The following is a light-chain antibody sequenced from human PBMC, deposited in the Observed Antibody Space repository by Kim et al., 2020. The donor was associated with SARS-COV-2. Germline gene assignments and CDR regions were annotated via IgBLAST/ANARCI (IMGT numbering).Light chain of an antibody. CDR1: QSVGSY. CDR2: DAS. V-gene: IGKV3-11*01. J-gene: IGKJ4*01. Sequence: EIVLTQSPATLSLSPGERATLSCRASQSVGSYLAWYIQKPGQAPRLLIYDASNRATGIPARFSGSGSGTDFTLTISSLEPEDFAVYYCQQRSKWRLTFGGGTKVDIK. CDR3: QQRSKWRLT.